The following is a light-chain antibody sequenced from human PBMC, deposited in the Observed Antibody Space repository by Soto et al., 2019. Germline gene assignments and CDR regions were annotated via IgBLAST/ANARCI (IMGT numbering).Light chain of an antibody. V-gene: IGKV3-11*01. CDR1: QSIGSY. J-gene: IGKJ5*01. CDR3: HQYGSSPTT. CDR2: DAS. Sequence: EIVLTQSPATLSLSLGERATLSCRASQSIGSYLAWYQHKLGQPPRLLIYDASNRATGIPVRFSGSGSGTDFTLTISSLEPEDFAVYYCHQYGSSPTTLGQGTRLEIK.